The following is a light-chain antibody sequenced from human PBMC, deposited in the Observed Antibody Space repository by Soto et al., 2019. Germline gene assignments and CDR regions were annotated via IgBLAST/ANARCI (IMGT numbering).Light chain of an antibody. CDR2: GAS. Sequence: EIVLTQSPGILSLSPGERATLSCRASQGVGNDFLAWYQQKPGQAPRLLIYGASSRATGIPDRFSGTGSETEFTLTISRLEPEDFAVYYCQQYDNSPITFGQGTRLEIK. V-gene: IGKV3-20*01. CDR3: QQYDNSPIT. CDR1: QGVGNDF. J-gene: IGKJ5*01.